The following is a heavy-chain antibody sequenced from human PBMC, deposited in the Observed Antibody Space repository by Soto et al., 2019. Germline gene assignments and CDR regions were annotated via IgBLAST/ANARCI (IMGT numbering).Heavy chain of an antibody. CDR3: ARVTAYSYVNDY. J-gene: IGHJ4*02. D-gene: IGHD5-18*01. CDR1: GGSISSGGYY. Sequence: SETLSLTCTVSGGSISSGGYYWSWIRQHPGKGLEWIGYIYYSGSTYYNPSLKSRVTISVDTSKNQFSLKLSSVTAADTAVYYCARVTAYSYVNDYWGQGTLVTVSS. CDR2: IYYSGST. V-gene: IGHV4-31*03.